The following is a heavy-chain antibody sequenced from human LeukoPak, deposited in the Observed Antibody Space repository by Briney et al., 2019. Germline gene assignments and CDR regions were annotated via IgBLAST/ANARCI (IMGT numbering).Heavy chain of an antibody. Sequence: SETLSLTCAVYGGSFSGYYWSWIRQPPGKGLEWIGEINHSGSTNYNPSLKSRVTISVDTSKNQFSLKLSSVTAADTAVYYCARGHNWFDPWGQGTLVTVSS. CDR1: GGSFSGYY. V-gene: IGHV4-34*01. CDR3: ARGHNWFDP. CDR2: INHSGST. J-gene: IGHJ5*02.